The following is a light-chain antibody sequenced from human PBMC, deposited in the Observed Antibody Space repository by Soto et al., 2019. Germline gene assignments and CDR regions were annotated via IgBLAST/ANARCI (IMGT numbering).Light chain of an antibody. Sequence: EIVMTQSPATLSVSPGERATLSCRASQSVSSKLAWYQQKPGQAPRLLIYGASTRATGIPARFSGSVAGTEFTLSISSLQSEDFAVYYCQQYNNWPPITFGQGTRLEIK. CDR1: QSVSSK. CDR3: QQYNNWPPIT. J-gene: IGKJ5*01. CDR2: GAS. V-gene: IGKV3-15*01.